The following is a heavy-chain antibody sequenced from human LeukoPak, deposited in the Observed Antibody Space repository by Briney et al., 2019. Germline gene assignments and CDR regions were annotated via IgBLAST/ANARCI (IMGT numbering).Heavy chain of an antibody. CDR3: ARALDPIDY. J-gene: IGHJ4*02. CDR1: GGSVSSGSYY. Sequence: SETLSLTCTVSGGSVSSGSYYWSWIRQPPGTGLEWIGYIYYSGSTNYNPSLKSRVTISVDTSKNQFSLKLSSVTAADTAVYYCARALDPIDYWGQGTLVTVSS. CDR2: IYYSGST. V-gene: IGHV4-61*01.